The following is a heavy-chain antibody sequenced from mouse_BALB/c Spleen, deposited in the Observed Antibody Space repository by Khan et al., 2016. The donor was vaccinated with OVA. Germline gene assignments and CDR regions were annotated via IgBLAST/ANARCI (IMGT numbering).Heavy chain of an antibody. D-gene: IGHD2-1*01. CDR2: INPNNGGP. J-gene: IGHJ3*01. Sequence: QVQLQQSGAELVKPGASVKLSCKASGYTFSSYYMYWVQQRPGQGLEWIGGINPNNGGPNFNEKFKTKATLNVDKSSSTAYMHLSSLTSEASAVYYCTRSGYGNPFAYWGQGTLVTVSP. CDR3: TRSGYGNPFAY. CDR1: GYTFSSYY. V-gene: IGHV1-53*01.